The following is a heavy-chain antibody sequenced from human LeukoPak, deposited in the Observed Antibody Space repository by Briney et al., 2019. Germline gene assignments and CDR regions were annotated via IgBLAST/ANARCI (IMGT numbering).Heavy chain of an antibody. CDR3: ARDLVYGGNPPYYYYYMDV. Sequence: GGSLRLSCAASGFTFSSYWMHWVRQAPGKGLVWVSRINSDGSSTSYADSVKGQFTISRDNAKNTLYLQMNSLRAEDTAVYYCARDLVYGGNPPYYYYYMDVWGKGTTVTVSS. CDR1: GFTFSSYW. CDR2: INSDGSST. D-gene: IGHD4-23*01. J-gene: IGHJ6*03. V-gene: IGHV3-74*01.